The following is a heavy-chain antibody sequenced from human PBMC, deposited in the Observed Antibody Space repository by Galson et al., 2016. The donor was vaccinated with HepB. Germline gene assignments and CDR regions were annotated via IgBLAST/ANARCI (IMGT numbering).Heavy chain of an antibody. CDR2: IKQDGTEI. CDR3: ARALTTASRGATY. J-gene: IGHJ4*02. D-gene: IGHD6-19*01. Sequence: SLRLSCAASGFTFEDYTMHWVRQAPGKGLEWVANIKQDGTEIYYLDSVKGRFTISRDNAKDSLYLQMDGLRVEDTAVYYCARALTTASRGATYWGQGTLVTVSS. V-gene: IGHV3-7*01. CDR1: GFTFEDYT.